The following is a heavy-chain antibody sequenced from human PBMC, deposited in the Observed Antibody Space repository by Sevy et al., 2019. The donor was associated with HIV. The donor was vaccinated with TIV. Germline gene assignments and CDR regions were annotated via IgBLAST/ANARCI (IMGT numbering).Heavy chain of an antibody. CDR2: IYYSGST. CDR1: GGSISSGDYY. J-gene: IGHJ3*02. CDR3: ARDPITIFGVVGGSDAFDI. Sequence: SETLSLTCTFSGGSISSGDYYWSWIRQPPGKGLEWIGYIYYSGSTYYNPSLKSRVTISVDTSKNQFSLKLSSVTAADTAVYYCARDPITIFGVVGGSDAFDIWGQGTMVTVSS. V-gene: IGHV4-30-4*01. D-gene: IGHD3-3*01.